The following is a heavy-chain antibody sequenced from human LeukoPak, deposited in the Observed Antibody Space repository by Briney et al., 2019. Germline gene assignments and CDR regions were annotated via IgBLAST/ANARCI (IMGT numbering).Heavy chain of an antibody. V-gene: IGHV4-4*07. CDR1: GGSISSYY. J-gene: IGHJ3*02. CDR2: IYTSGST. D-gene: IGHD3-22*01. Sequence: PSETLSLTCTVSGGSISSYYWSWIRQPAGKGLEWIGRIYTSGSTNYNPSLKSRVTISVDTSKNQFSLKLSSVTAADTAVYSCARGSLKYYYDSSGRHAFDIWGQGTMVTVSS. CDR3: ARGSLKYYYDSSGRHAFDI.